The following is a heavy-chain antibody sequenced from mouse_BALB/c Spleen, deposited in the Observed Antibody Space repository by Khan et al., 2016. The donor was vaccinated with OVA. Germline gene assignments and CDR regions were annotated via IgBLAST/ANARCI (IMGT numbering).Heavy chain of an antibody. CDR2: IDPPNDDS. CDR1: GFNIKDTY. CDR3: ATLYCNPFSL. J-gene: IGHJ3*01. Sequence: VQLKESGAELVKPGASVKLSCSASGFNIKDTYIHWMKQRPEQGLEWIGRIDPPNDDSKYGPKFQAKATLTADTSSNTAYLQLSSLTSEDTAGDYGATLYCNPFSLGGQGTLVSVSA. D-gene: IGHD2-1*01. V-gene: IGHV14-3*02.